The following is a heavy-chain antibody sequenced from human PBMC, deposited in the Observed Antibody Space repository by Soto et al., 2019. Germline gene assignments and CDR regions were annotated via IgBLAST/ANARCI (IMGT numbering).Heavy chain of an antibody. CDR2: IYHSGST. Sequence: SETLSLTCAVSGYSISSGYYWGWIRQPPGKGLEWIGSIYHSGSTYYNPSLKSRVTISVDTSKNQFSLKLSSVTAADTAVYYCARGIYGDFNFDYWGQGTLVTVSS. J-gene: IGHJ4*02. V-gene: IGHV4-38-2*01. CDR3: ARGIYGDFNFDY. CDR1: GYSISSGYY. D-gene: IGHD4-17*01.